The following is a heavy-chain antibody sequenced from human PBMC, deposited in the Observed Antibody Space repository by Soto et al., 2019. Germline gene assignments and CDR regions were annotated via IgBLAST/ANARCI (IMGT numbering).Heavy chain of an antibody. J-gene: IGHJ5*02. CDR2: INRDGSTT. CDR3: ATVGTGSYNWFDP. CDR1: GVTFSLNW. V-gene: IGHV3-74*01. Sequence: GGSLRLSCAASGVTFSLNWMHWVRQAPGKGLVWVARINRDGSTTTYADSAKGRFTISRDNAKNTLYLQMNSLRAEDTAMYYCATVGTGSYNWFDPWGQGTLVTVSS. D-gene: IGHD1-26*01.